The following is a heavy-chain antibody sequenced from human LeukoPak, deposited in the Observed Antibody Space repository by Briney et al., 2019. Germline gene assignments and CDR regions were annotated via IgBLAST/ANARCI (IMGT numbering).Heavy chain of an antibody. Sequence: ASVKVSCKVSGYTLTESSMHWVRQAPGKGLEWMGGFDPEDGEIIYAQKFQGRVTMTEDTSTDTAYMELGSLRSEDMAVYYCATGNLFDYFDYWGQGTLVTVSS. J-gene: IGHJ4*02. V-gene: IGHV1-24*01. CDR2: FDPEDGEI. CDR3: ATGNLFDYFDY. CDR1: GYTLTESS. D-gene: IGHD3-16*01.